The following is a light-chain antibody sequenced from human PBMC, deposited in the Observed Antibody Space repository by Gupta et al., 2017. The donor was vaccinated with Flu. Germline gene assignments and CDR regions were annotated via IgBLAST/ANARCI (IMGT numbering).Light chain of an antibody. V-gene: IGLV2-11*01. Sequence: SVTISCTGTSSDVGRYNFVSWYQHHPHRAPKLIISDVTKRPSGVPDRFSGSKSGNTASLTISGLQPDDEAEYFCCSYAGANSWLFGGGTTLTVL. CDR1: SSDVGRYNF. CDR2: DVT. J-gene: IGLJ3*02. CDR3: CSYAGANSWL.